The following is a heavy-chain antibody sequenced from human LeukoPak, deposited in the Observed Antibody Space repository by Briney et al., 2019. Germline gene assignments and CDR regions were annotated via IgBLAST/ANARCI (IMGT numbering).Heavy chain of an antibody. J-gene: IGHJ4*02. CDR2: INSDGSST. D-gene: IGHD6-13*01. CDR1: GFTFSSYW. CDR3: ARGIAAAGPVDY. V-gene: IGHV3-74*01. Sequence: GGSLRLSCAASGFTFSSYWMHWVRQAPGKGLVWVSRINSDGSSTSYADSAKGRFTISRDNAKNTLYLQMNSLRAEDTAVYNCARGIAAAGPVDYWGQGTLVTVSS.